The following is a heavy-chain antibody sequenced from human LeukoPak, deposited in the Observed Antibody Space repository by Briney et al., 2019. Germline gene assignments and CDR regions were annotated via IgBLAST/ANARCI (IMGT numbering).Heavy chain of an antibody. CDR2: ISGSGGST. CDR1: GFTFSSYA. V-gene: IGHV3-23*01. J-gene: IGHJ6*03. CDR3: ARSRTYYYYYYMDV. Sequence: QSGGSLRLSCAASGFTFSSYAMSWVRQAPGKGLEWVSAISGSGGSTYYADSVKGRFTISRDNAKNSLYLQMNSLRAEDTAVYYCARSRTYYYYYYMDVWGKGTTVTISS.